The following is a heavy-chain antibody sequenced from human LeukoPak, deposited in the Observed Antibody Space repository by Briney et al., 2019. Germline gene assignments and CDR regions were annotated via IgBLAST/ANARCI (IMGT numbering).Heavy chain of an antibody. V-gene: IGHV3-74*01. CDR3: TRDSYQSDYYYGMDV. J-gene: IGHJ6*02. CDR1: GFTFSSYW. CDR2: INTDGRST. D-gene: IGHD3-16*02. Sequence: AEGSLRLSCAASGFTFSSYWMHWVRQAPGEGLLWVSRINTDGRSTSYADSVKGRFTISRDNARNTLYLQMNSLRVDDTAVYYCTRDSYQSDYYYGMDVWCQGTTVTVSS.